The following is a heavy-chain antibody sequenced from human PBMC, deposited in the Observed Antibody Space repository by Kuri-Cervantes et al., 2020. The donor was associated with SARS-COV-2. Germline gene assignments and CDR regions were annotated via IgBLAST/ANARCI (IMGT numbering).Heavy chain of an antibody. V-gene: IGHV3-7*01. D-gene: IGHD6-19*01. CDR2: IKQDGSEK. J-gene: IGHJ6*03. Sequence: GGSLRLSCAGSGFTFSFYWMTWVRQAPGKGLEWVANIKQDGSEKYYVDSVKGRFTISRDNAKNSLFLLMTSLRAEDTGVYYCARDLVVSSGWDYYMDVWGKGTTVTVSS. CDR3: ARDLVVSSGWDYYMDV. CDR1: GFTFSFYW.